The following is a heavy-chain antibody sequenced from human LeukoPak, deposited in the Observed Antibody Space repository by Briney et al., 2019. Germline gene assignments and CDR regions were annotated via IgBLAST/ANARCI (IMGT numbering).Heavy chain of an antibody. V-gene: IGHV2-5*02. Sequence: ESGPALVKPTQTLTLTCTFSGFSLSTSGVGVGWIRQPPGKALEWLALIYWDDDKRYSPSLKSRLTITKDTSKNQVVLTMTNMDPVDTATYYCAHRRLGGSYFRVRAGYDAFDIWGQGTMVTVSS. CDR3: AHRRLGGSYFRVRAGYDAFDI. CDR1: GFSLSTSGVG. J-gene: IGHJ3*02. D-gene: IGHD1-26*01. CDR2: IYWDDDK.